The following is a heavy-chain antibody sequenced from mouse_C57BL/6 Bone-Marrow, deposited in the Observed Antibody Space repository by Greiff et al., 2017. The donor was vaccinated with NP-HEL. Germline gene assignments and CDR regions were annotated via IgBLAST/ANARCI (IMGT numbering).Heavy chain of an antibody. CDR2: IDPSDSYT. J-gene: IGHJ1*03. Sequence: QVQLQQPGAELVKPGASVKLSCKASGYTFTSYWMQWVKQRPGQGLEWIGEIDPSDSYTNYNQKFKGKATLTVDTSSSTAYMQLSSLTSEDSAVYYCAKGKITTVVADRYFDVWGTGTTVTVSS. D-gene: IGHD1-1*01. CDR1: GYTFTSYW. CDR3: AKGKITTVVADRYFDV. V-gene: IGHV1-50*01.